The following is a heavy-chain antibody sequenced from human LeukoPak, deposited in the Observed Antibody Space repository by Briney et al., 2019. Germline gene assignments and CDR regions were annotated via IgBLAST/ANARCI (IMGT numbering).Heavy chain of an antibody. CDR1: GGTFSSYA. CDR2: IIPIFGTA. Sequence: SVKVSCKASGGTFSSYAISWVRQAPGQGLEWMGGIIPIFGTANYAQKFQGRVTITADESTSTAYMELSSLRSEDTAVYYCASFLGEGCSSTSCYIASWFDPWGQATLVTVSS. J-gene: IGHJ5*02. CDR3: ASFLGEGCSSTSCYIASWFDP. V-gene: IGHV1-69*13. D-gene: IGHD2-2*02.